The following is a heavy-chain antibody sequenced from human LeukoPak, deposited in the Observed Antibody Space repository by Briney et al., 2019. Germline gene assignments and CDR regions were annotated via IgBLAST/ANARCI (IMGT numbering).Heavy chain of an antibody. V-gene: IGHV1-2*02. CDR3: AGPSCCSTSCYGWFDP. Sequence: ASVKVSCKASGYTFTGYYMHWVRQAPGQGLEWMGWINPNSGGTNYAQKFQGRVTMTRDTSISTAYMELSRLRSDDTAVYYCAGPSCCSTSCYGWFDPWGQGTLVTVSS. D-gene: IGHD2-2*01. J-gene: IGHJ5*02. CDR2: INPNSGGT. CDR1: GYTFTGYY.